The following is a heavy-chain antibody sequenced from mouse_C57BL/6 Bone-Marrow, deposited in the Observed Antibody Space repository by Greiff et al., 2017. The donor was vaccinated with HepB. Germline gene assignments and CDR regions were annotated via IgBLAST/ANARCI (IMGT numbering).Heavy chain of an antibody. CDR3: TTGYGNRYYFDY. D-gene: IGHD2-1*01. CDR2: IDPENGDT. V-gene: IGHV14-4*01. Sequence: DVQLQESGAELVRPGASVKLSCTASGFNIKDDYMHWVKQRPEQGLEWIGWIDPENGDTEYASKFQGKATITADTSSNTAYLQLSSLTSEDTSVYYCTTGYGNRYYFDYWGQGTTLTVSS. CDR1: GFNIKDDY. J-gene: IGHJ2*01.